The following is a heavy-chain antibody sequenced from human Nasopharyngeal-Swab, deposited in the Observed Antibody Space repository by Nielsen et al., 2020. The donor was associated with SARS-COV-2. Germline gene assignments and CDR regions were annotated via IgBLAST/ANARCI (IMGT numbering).Heavy chain of an antibody. D-gene: IGHD3-3*01. Sequence: GGSLRLSCAASGFTFSSYWMHWVPQAPGKGLVWVSRINSDGSSTSYADSVKGRFTISRDNAKNTLYLQMNSLRAEDTAVYYCARDGKALYYDFPESPLDYWGQGTLVTVSS. V-gene: IGHV3-74*01. CDR1: GFTFSSYW. CDR2: INSDGSST. CDR3: ARDGKALYYDFPESPLDY. J-gene: IGHJ4*02.